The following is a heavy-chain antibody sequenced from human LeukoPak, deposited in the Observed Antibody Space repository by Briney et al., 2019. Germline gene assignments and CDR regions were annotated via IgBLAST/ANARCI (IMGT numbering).Heavy chain of an antibody. CDR3: VRAEGSSGSSEYFQH. Sequence: PGGSLRLSCAASGFTFSSYSMNWVRQAPGKGLEWVSSISSSSSYIYYADSVKGRFTISRDNAKNSLYLQMNSLRAEDTAVYYCVRAEGSSGSSEYFQHWGQGTLVTVSS. CDR1: GFTFSSYS. D-gene: IGHD5-12*01. J-gene: IGHJ1*01. V-gene: IGHV3-21*01. CDR2: ISSSSSYI.